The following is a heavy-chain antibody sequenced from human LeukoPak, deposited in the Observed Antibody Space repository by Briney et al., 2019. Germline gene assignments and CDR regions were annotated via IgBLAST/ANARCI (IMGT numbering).Heavy chain of an antibody. D-gene: IGHD2-2*02. CDR1: GFTFSSYS. CDR2: ISSSSSYI. CDR3: AKGYCSSTSCYTPHDY. Sequence: GGSLRLSCAASGFTFSSYSMNWVRQAPGKGLEWVSSISSSSSYIYYADSVKGRFTISRDNAKNSLYLQMNSLRAEDTALYYCAKGYCSSTSCYTPHDYWGQGTLVTVSS. J-gene: IGHJ4*02. V-gene: IGHV3-21*04.